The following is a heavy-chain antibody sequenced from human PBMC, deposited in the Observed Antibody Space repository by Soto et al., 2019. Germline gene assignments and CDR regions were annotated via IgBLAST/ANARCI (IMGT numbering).Heavy chain of an antibody. V-gene: IGHV3-30-3*01. CDR2: ISYDGSNK. J-gene: IGHJ4*02. CDR3: ARGKESTFDY. D-gene: IGHD3-10*01. CDR1: GFTFSSYA. Sequence: GSLRLSCAASGFTFSSYAMHWVRQAPGKGLEWVAVISYDGSNKYYADSVKGRFTISRDNSKNTLYLQMNSLRAEDTAVYYCARGKESTFDYWGQGTLVTVSS.